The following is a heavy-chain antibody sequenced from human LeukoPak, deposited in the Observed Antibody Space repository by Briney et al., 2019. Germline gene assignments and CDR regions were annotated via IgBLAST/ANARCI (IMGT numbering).Heavy chain of an antibody. CDR3: ARANYYDSSPSF. D-gene: IGHD3-22*01. J-gene: IGHJ4*02. Sequence: GGSLRLSCAASGFTFSSYAMHWVRQAPGKGLEWVANIKQDGSEKYYVDSVKGRFTISRDNAKNSLYLQMNSLRAEDTAVYYCARANYYDSSPSFWGQGTLVTVSS. CDR1: GFTFSSYA. CDR2: IKQDGSEK. V-gene: IGHV3-7*04.